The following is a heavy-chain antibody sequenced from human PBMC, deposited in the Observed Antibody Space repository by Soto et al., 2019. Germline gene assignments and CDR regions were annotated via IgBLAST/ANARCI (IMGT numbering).Heavy chain of an antibody. CDR2: ISWNSGSI. J-gene: IGHJ4*02. Sequence: EVDLVESGGGLAQPGRSLRLSRVASGFTFDDHGMHWVRQIPGRGLEWVSGISWNSGSIGYAESVKGRFTIFRDNAKNSLYLEMNSLRQEDTALYYCVRDTSSGWHLKDHWGQGVQVSVSS. CDR3: VRDTSSGWHLKDH. V-gene: IGHV3-9*01. CDR1: GFTFDDHG. D-gene: IGHD3-9*01.